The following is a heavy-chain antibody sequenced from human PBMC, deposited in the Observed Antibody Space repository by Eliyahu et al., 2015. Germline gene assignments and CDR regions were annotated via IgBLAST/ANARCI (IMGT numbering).Heavy chain of an antibody. J-gene: IGHJ4*02. V-gene: IGHV4-59*01. CDR2: IYYSGST. CDR1: GGSISSYY. CDR3: ARDSVGYSYGPFDY. Sequence: QVQLQESGPGLVKPSETLSLTCTVSGGSISSYYWSWIRQPPGKGLEWIGYIYYSGSTNYNPSIKSRVTISVDTSKNQFSLKLSSVTAADTAVYYCARDSVGYSYGPFDYWGQGTLVTVSS. D-gene: IGHD5-18*01.